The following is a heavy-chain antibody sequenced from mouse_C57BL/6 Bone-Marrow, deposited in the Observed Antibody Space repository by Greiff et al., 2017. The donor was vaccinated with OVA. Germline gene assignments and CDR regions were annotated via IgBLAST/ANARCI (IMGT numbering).Heavy chain of an antibody. Sequence: EVKLVESGGGLVKPGGSLKLSCAASGFTFSSYAMSWVRQTPEKRLEWVATISDGGSYTYYPDNVKGRFTISRDNAKNNLYLQMSHLKSEDTAMYYCARDRAIVKGYWYFDVWGTGTTVTVSS. CDR1: GFTFSSYA. CDR2: ISDGGSYT. D-gene: IGHD2-5*01. J-gene: IGHJ1*03. V-gene: IGHV5-4*01. CDR3: ARDRAIVKGYWYFDV.